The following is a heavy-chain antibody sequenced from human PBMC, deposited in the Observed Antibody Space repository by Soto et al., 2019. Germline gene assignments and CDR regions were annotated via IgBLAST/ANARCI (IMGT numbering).Heavy chain of an antibody. Sequence: GASVKVSCKASGGTFSSYAISWVRQAPGQGLEWMGGIIPIFGTANYAQKFQGRVTITADESTSTAYMELSSLRSEDTAVYYCARVETTVTNWFDPWGQGTLVTVSS. J-gene: IGHJ5*02. D-gene: IGHD4-17*01. CDR3: ARVETTVTNWFDP. CDR2: IIPIFGTA. CDR1: GGTFSSYA. V-gene: IGHV1-69*13.